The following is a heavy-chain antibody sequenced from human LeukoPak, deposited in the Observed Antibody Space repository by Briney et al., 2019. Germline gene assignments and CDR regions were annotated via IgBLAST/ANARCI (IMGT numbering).Heavy chain of an antibody. Sequence: GASVKVSCKVSGYTLTELSMHWVRQAPGKGLEWMGGFDPEDGETIYAQKFQGRVTMTEDTSTDTAYMELSSLRSEDTAVYYCATADSGGYPEFYDYWGQGTLVTVSS. CDR3: ATADSGGYPEFYDY. V-gene: IGHV1-24*01. D-gene: IGHD5-12*01. J-gene: IGHJ4*02. CDR1: GYTLTELS. CDR2: FDPEDGET.